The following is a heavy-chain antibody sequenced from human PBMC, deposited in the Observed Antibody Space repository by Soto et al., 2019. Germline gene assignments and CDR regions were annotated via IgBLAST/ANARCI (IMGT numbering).Heavy chain of an antibody. CDR3: ARRAV. J-gene: IGHJ6*02. CDR2: ITTSSSTI. CDR1: GFTFSTYS. Sequence: EVQLVESGGGLVQPGGSLRLACAASGFTFSTYSMNWVRQAPGKGLEWISYITTSSSTIYYADSVKGRFTISRDNAKNSLYLPMNSLRVEDTAVYYCARRAVWGQGTTVTVS. V-gene: IGHV3-48*01.